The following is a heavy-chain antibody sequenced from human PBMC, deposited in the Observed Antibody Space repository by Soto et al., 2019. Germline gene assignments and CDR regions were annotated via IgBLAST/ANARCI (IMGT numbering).Heavy chain of an antibody. D-gene: IGHD2-21*01. CDR3: ARKAWVRFDY. J-gene: IGHJ4*02. Sequence: LPETLSLTCAVSGDSISSSVWWTWVRQPPGKGLEWIGEVFHTGDTYFNPSLRSRVAMSVDKSTNEFSLKVTSVTAADTAIYYCARKAWVRFDYWGQGALVTVSS. V-gene: IGHV4-4*03. CDR2: VFHTGDT. CDR1: GDSISSSVW.